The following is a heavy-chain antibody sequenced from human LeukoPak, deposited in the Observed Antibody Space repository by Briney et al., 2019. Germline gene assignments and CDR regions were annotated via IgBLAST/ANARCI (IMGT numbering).Heavy chain of an antibody. J-gene: IGHJ5*02. V-gene: IGHV3-21*01. CDR3: ARDGGFGDNWFDP. CDR2: ISSSSSYI. D-gene: IGHD3-10*01. Sequence: PGGSLRLSCAASGFTFSSYSMNWVRQAPGKGLEWVSSISSSSSYIYYADSVKGRFTISRDNAKNSLYLQMNSLRAEDTAVYYCARDGGFGDNWFDPWGQGTLVTVSS. CDR1: GFTFSSYS.